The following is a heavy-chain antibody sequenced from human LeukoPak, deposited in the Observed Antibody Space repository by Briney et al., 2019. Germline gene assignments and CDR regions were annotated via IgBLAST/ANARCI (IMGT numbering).Heavy chain of an antibody. J-gene: IGHJ4*02. V-gene: IGHV1-46*01. CDR1: GYTFTSYD. D-gene: IGHD2-21*02. CDR3: ASVLYCGADCYSGRYFFDY. CDR2: INPSGDST. Sequence: ASVKVSCKASGYTFTSYDMHWVRQAPGQGLEWTGIINPSGDSTSYAQKFQGRVTMTRDTSTSTVYMELSSLRSEDTAVYYCASVLYCGADCYSGRYFFDYWGQGTLVSVSS.